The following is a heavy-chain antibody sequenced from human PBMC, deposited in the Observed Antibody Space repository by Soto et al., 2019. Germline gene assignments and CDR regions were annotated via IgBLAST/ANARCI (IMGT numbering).Heavy chain of an antibody. D-gene: IGHD6-13*01. J-gene: IGHJ3*02. CDR3: ARGLVSRSSLDAFDI. V-gene: IGHV4-38-2*01. CDR1: GYSISSGYY. CDR2: FYYGGSS. Sequence: SETLSLTCAVSGYSISSGYYWGWLRQPPGKGLEWIGYFYYGGSSNYNPSLQSRVTISADTSKSQFSLNLSSVTAADTAIYYCARGLVSRSSLDAFDIWGQGIMVTVSS.